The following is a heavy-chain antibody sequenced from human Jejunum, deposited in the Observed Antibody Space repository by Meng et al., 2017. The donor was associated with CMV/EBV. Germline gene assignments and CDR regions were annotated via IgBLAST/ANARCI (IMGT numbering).Heavy chain of an antibody. CDR1: GFTFSNYA. CDR2: ITTSGDAT. J-gene: IGHJ5*02. D-gene: IGHD5-24*01. CDR3: AKDPSREEA. V-gene: IGHV3-23*01. Sequence: EGGLLESGGGLVQPGESLRLSCAASGFTFSNYAMSWVRQAPGKGLEWVSTITTSGDATYYADSVRGRFTISRDNSKNTLNLQMNSLRAEDTAAYYCAKDPSREEAWGQGTLVTVSS.